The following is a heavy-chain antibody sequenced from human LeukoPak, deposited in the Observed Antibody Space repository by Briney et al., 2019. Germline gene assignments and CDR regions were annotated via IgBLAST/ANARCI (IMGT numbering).Heavy chain of an antibody. CDR1: GGSISSYY. CDR3: ARNRVEFDY. CDR2: IYYSGST. D-gene: IGHD3-3*01. J-gene: IGHJ4*02. Sequence: SETLSLTCTVSGGSISSYYWSWIRQPPGKGLEGIGYIYYSGSTNYNPSPKSRVTISVDTSKNQFSLKLSSVTAADTAVYYCARNRVEFDYWGQGTLVTVSS. V-gene: IGHV4-59*01.